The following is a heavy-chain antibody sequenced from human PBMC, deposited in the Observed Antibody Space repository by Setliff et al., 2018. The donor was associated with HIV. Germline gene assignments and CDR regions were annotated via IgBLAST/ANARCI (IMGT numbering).Heavy chain of an antibody. CDR2: IYYSGST. CDR1: GGSISSGGYY. Sequence: SETLSLTCTVSGGSISSGGYYWSWIRQHPGKGLEWIGYIYYSGSTYYNPSLKSRVTISVDTSENQFSLKLYSVTAADTAVYYCAGAYFGSGIYYWGQGTLVTVSS. D-gene: IGHD3-10*01. V-gene: IGHV4-31*02. J-gene: IGHJ4*02. CDR3: AGAYFGSGIYY.